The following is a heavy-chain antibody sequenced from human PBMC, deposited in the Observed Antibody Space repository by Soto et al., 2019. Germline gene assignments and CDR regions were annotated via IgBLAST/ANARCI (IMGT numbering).Heavy chain of an antibody. CDR2: IIPVFGTT. V-gene: IGHV1-69*06. Sequence: SVKVSCKASRDTFRNYGISRLRQAPGQGLIWMGVIIPVFGTTNYPQRLQGRMTINADKSTSTVYMELSSLTSEDTAMYYCSIETPASSDNCFYXWGQGTLFTVSX. CDR1: RDTFRNYG. J-gene: IGHJ5*02. D-gene: IGHD2-2*01. CDR3: SIETPASSDNCFYX.